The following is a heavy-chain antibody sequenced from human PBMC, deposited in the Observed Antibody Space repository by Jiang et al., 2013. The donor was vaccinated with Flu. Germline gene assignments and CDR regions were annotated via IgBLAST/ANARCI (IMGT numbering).Heavy chain of an antibody. CDR1: GFTFSDYS. CDR2: ISSSSSYI. J-gene: IGHJ6*02. CDR3: ARGKLYYDILTGDYSPLGGYYGMDV. V-gene: IGHV3-21*01. D-gene: IGHD3-9*01. Sequence: GGLVKPGGSLRLSCAASGFTFSDYSMNWVRQAPGKGLEWVSSISSSSSYIYYADSVKGRFTISRDDAKNSLSLQMNSLRAEDTALYYCARGKLYYDILTGDYSPLGGYYGMDVWGQGTTVTVSS.